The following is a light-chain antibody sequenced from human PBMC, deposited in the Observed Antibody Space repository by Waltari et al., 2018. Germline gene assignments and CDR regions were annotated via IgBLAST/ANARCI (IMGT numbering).Light chain of an antibody. J-gene: IGLJ1*01. CDR2: EAN. Sequence: QSALTQPAPVSGSPGQSLTHACPRSSNSLGTYNSASWYQQHPGKAPTLMIYEANKRPSGVSHRFSASRSGNTASLTISGLQAEDEADYYCCSYGGPSIYVFGNATRVTV. CDR1: SNSLGTYNS. V-gene: IGLV2-23*01. CDR3: CSYGGPSIYV.